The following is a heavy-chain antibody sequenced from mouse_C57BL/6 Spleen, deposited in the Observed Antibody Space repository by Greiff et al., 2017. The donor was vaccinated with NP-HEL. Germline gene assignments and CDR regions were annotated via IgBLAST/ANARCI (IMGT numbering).Heavy chain of an antibody. Sequence: VQLQQSGPELVKPGASVKISCKASGYAFSSSWMNWVKQRPGKGLEWIGRIYPGDGDTNYNGKFKGKATLTADKSSSTAYMQLSSLTSEDSAVYFCARERGGAMDYWGQGTSVTVSS. J-gene: IGHJ4*01. CDR1: GYAFSSSW. V-gene: IGHV1-82*01. CDR3: ARERGGAMDY. CDR2: IYPGDGDT.